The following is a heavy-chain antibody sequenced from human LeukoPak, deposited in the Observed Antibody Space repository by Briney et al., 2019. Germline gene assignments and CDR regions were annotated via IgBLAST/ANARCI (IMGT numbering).Heavy chain of an antibody. CDR3: AKVKNDILTGYYPYYFDY. CDR2: MSGSGGST. CDR1: GFTFSSYA. J-gene: IGHJ4*02. D-gene: IGHD3-9*01. V-gene: IGHV3-23*01. Sequence: GGSLRLSCAASGFTFSSYAMSWVRQAPGKGLEWVSAMSGSGGSTCYADSVKGRFTISRDNSKNTLYLQMNSLRAEDTAVYYCAKVKNDILTGYYPYYFDYWGQGTLVTVSS.